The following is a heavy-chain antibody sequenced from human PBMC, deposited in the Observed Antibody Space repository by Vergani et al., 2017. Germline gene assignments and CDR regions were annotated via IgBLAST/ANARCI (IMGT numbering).Heavy chain of an antibody. J-gene: IGHJ6*02. Sequence: QVQLVQSGAEVKKPGASVKVSCKASGYTFTSYGISWVRQAPGQGLEWMGWIIPILGIANYAQKFQGRVTITADKSTSTAYMELSSLRSEDTAVYYCARDYYGSVNYYYGMDVWGQGTTVTVSS. CDR2: IIPILGIA. CDR3: ARDYYGSVNYYYGMDV. D-gene: IGHD3-10*01. CDR1: GYTFTSYG. V-gene: IGHV1-69*10.